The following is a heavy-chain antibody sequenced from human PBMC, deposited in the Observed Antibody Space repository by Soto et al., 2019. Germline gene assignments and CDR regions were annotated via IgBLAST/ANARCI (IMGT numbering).Heavy chain of an antibody. V-gene: IGHV1-18*01. D-gene: IGHD6-13*01. CDR3: ARDLLYSSRSTVRFDI. CDR1: GYTFPNYG. J-gene: IGHJ3*02. Sequence: QVQLVQSGTEVKKPGASVKVSCKASGYTFPNYGISWVRQAPGQGLEWLAWINTYNGHTNYAQKLQGRVTLTTDTSTSTDYMELRSLRSDDTAVYYCARDLLYSSRSTVRFDIWGQGTMVTVSS. CDR2: INTYNGHT.